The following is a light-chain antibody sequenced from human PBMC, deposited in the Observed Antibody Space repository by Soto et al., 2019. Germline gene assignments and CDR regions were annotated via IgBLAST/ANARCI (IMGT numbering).Light chain of an antibody. Sequence: PGESVTLSCRASQSVSSSYLTWYQQKPGQAPRLLIYGASTRATIIPARFSGSGSGTDFTLTISSLEPEDSAVYYCQQRHMWPITFGQGTRLEIK. CDR2: GAS. CDR3: QQRHMWPIT. CDR1: QSVSSSY. V-gene: IGKV3D-20*02. J-gene: IGKJ5*01.